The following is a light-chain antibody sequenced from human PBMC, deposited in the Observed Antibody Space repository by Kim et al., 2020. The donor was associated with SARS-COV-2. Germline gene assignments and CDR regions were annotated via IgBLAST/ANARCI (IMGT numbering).Light chain of an antibody. CDR3: QAWDSSTGVV. CDR1: KLGHKY. V-gene: IGLV3-1*01. CDR2: QDK. Sequence: SYELTQPPSVSVSPGQTASITCSGDKLGHKYVCWYQQKPGQSPVEVIYQDKKRPSRIPERFSGSNSGSTATLTISGTQAVDEADYYCQAWDSSTGVVFGGGTQLTV. J-gene: IGLJ2*01.